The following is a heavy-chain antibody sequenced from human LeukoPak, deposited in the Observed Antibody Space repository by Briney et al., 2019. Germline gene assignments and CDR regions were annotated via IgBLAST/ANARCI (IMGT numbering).Heavy chain of an antibody. V-gene: IGHV3-21*04. D-gene: IGHD2-15*01. J-gene: IGHJ4*02. CDR2: ISSSSSYI. CDR3: AKDYCNGDGCDRFFDD. CDR1: GSTFSSYS. Sequence: GGSLRLSCAASGSTFSSYSMNWVRQAPGKGLEWVSSISSSSSYIYYADSVKGRFTISRDNAKNSLYLQMNSLRAEDTALYYCAKDYCNGDGCDRFFDDWGQGTLVTVSS.